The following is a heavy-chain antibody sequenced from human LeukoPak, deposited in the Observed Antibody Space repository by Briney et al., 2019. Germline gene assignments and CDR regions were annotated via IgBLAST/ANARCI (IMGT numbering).Heavy chain of an antibody. Sequence: GGSLRLSCAASGFTFSSYWMSRVRQAPGKGLEWVANIKQDGSEKYYVDSVKGRFTISRDNAKNSLYLQMNSLRAEDTAVYYCARDRWFGELFHDAFDIWGQGTMVTVSS. V-gene: IGHV3-7*03. CDR1: GFTFSSYW. CDR2: IKQDGSEK. D-gene: IGHD3-10*01. CDR3: ARDRWFGELFHDAFDI. J-gene: IGHJ3*02.